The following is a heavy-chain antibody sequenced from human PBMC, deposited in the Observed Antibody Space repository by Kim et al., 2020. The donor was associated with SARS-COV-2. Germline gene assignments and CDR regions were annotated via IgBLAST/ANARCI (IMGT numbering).Heavy chain of an antibody. J-gene: IGHJ4*02. CDR3: VRDGPNGIPLDF. CDR2: IIGDGSVT. V-gene: IGHV3-74*01. CDR1: GFTFNTYW. D-gene: IGHD2-8*01. Sequence: GGSLRLSCAASGFTFNTYWMHWVRQAPGKGLVWVSCIIGDGSVTAYADSVKGRFTISRDNAKNTMYLQIDSLRVEDTAVYYCVRDGPNGIPLDFWGQGTLVTVS.